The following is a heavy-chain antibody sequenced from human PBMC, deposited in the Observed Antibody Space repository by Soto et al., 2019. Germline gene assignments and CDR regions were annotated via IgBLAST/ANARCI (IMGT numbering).Heavy chain of an antibody. V-gene: IGHV3-7*01. CDR3: AREGTDYDFWSGYYTGIEYYFDY. Sequence: PGGPLRLSWAASGFNFSSYWMSWVRQAPGKGLEWVANIKQDGSEKYYVDSVKGRFTISRDNAKNSLYLQMNSLRAEDTAVYYCAREGTDYDFWSGYYTGIEYYFDYWGQGTLVTVSS. D-gene: IGHD3-3*01. CDR1: GFNFSSYW. J-gene: IGHJ4*02. CDR2: IKQDGSEK.